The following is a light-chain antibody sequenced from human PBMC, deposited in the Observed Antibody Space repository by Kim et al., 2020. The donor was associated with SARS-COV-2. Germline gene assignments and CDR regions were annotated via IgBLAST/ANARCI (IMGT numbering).Light chain of an antibody. CDR3: NSRDSSANHVV. CDR1: SLRSYD. Sequence: AVGKTVRIRCQRDSLRSYDASWYQQKPGQAPVLVIDDKNNRPSGNPDRFSGSSSGNRASLTITGAQAEDEADYYCNSRDSSANHVVFGGGTQLTVL. J-gene: IGLJ2*01. V-gene: IGLV3-19*01. CDR2: DKN.